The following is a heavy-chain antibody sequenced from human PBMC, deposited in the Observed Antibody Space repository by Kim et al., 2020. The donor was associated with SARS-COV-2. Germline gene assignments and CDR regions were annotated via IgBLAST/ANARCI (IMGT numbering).Heavy chain of an antibody. D-gene: IGHD1-7*01. V-gene: IGHV4-59*01. Sequence: YNPSLKNRVTISVDTSKKQFSLDLTGVTAADTAVYYCVRSPGTNYYWFDSWGQGTLVTVSS. CDR3: VRSPGTNYYWFDS. J-gene: IGHJ5*01.